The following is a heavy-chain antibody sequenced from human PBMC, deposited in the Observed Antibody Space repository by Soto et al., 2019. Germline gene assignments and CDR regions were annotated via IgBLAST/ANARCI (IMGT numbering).Heavy chain of an antibody. Sequence: PSETLSLTCTVSGGSISSYYWSWIRQPPGKGLEWIGYIYYSGSTNYNPSLKSRVTISVDTSKNQFSLKLSSVTAADTAVYYCARHWTDDYFDYLGQGNLVTVS. V-gene: IGHV4-59*08. CDR2: IYYSGST. CDR3: ARHWTDDYFDY. J-gene: IGHJ4*02. CDR1: GGSISSYY. D-gene: IGHD3-3*01.